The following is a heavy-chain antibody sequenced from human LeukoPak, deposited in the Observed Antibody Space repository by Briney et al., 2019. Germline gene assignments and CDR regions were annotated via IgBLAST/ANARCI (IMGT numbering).Heavy chain of an antibody. V-gene: IGHV1-69*04. J-gene: IGHJ4*02. CDR1: GGTFSSYA. CDR2: IIPILGIA. Sequence: SVKVSCKASGGTFSSYAISWVRQAPGQGLEWMGRIIPILGIANYAQKFQGRVTITADKSTSTAYLELSSLRSEDTAVYSCARQPSRIYGSGSYYPIDYWGQGTLVTVSS. D-gene: IGHD3-10*01. CDR3: ARQPSRIYGSGSYYPIDY.